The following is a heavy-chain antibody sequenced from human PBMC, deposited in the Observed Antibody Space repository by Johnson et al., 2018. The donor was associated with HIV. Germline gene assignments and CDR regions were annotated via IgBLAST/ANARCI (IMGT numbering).Heavy chain of an antibody. D-gene: IGHD6-6*01. CDR3: AKCVYSSSSWMLFDI. J-gene: IGHJ3*02. CDR2: ISYDGSNK. Sequence: QVQLVETGGGVVQPGRSLRLSCAASGFTFSSYGMHWVRQAPGKGLEWVAVISYDGSNKYYADSVKGRFTISRDNSKNTLYLQMNSLRAEDTAVYYCAKCVYSSSSWMLFDIWCQGTMVTVSS. CDR1: GFTFSSYG. V-gene: IGHV3-30*18.